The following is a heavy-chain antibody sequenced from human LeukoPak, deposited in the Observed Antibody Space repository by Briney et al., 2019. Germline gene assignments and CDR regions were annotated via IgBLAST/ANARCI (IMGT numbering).Heavy chain of an antibody. CDR1: GGSFSSSSYY. D-gene: IGHD5-18*01. J-gene: IGHJ5*02. V-gene: IGHV4-39*01. Sequence: PSETLSLTCTVSGGSFSSSSYYWGWLRQPPGKGLEWIGSIYYSGSTYYNPSLKSRVTISVDTSKNQFSLKLSSVTAADTAVYYCARRGYSYGVGWFDPWGQGTLVTVSS. CDR3: ARRGYSYGVGWFDP. CDR2: IYYSGST.